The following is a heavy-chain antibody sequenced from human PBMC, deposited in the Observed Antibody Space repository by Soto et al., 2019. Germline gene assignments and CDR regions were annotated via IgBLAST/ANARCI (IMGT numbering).Heavy chain of an antibody. D-gene: IGHD3-22*01. J-gene: IGHJ4*02. Sequence: QVQLQESGPGLVKPSETLSLTCTVSGGSISSYYWSWIRQPPGKGLEWIGYIYYSGSTNYNPSLTSRVTISVDTSKNQFSLKLSSVTAADTAVYYCARATLYYYDSNPYFDYWGQGTLVTVSS. CDR1: GGSISSYY. CDR2: IYYSGST. V-gene: IGHV4-59*01. CDR3: ARATLYYYDSNPYFDY.